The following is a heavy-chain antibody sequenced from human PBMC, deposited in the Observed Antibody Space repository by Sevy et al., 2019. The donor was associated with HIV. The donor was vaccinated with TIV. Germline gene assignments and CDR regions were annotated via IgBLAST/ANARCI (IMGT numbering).Heavy chain of an antibody. CDR1: GFTFSTYW. CDR3: TGGNSGSFDY. V-gene: IGHV3-7*04. J-gene: IGHJ4*02. Sequence: GGSLRLSCAASGFTFSTYWMHWVRQAPGKGLEWVANTKQDESEKYYVASVKGRFTISRDNAKNSLYLQMNSLGPGDTAVYYCTGGNSGSFDYWGQGTLVTVSS. D-gene: IGHD3-22*01. CDR2: TKQDESEK.